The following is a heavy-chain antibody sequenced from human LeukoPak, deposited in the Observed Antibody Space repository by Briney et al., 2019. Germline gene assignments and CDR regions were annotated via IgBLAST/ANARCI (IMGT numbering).Heavy chain of an antibody. CDR3: ARIGYLSSSILQ. D-gene: IGHD6-6*01. V-gene: IGHV3-7*01. CDR2: IKQDGSDK. Sequence: GGSLRHSCAASGFIFSNYWVSWVAQAPGKGLAWVANIKQDGSDKYYVDSVKGRFTFSRDNAKNSLYLQMNSLRAEDTGVYYCARIGYLSSSILQWAQGTLVTVSS. J-gene: IGHJ4*02. CDR1: GFIFSNYW.